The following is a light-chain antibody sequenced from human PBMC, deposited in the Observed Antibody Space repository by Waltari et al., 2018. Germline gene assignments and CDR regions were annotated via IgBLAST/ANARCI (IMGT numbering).Light chain of an antibody. V-gene: IGLV2-23*01. Sequence: QSALTQPASLSGSPGQSITISCAGTKHDIGTYNFVSWFQQFPGQAPKLIVSEATKRPSGVSYLFSGSKSGNTASLTISGLQAEDEADYYCCSYAGGSRVIFGGGTKLTVL. CDR3: CSYAGGSRVI. J-gene: IGLJ2*01. CDR1: KHDIGTYNF. CDR2: EAT.